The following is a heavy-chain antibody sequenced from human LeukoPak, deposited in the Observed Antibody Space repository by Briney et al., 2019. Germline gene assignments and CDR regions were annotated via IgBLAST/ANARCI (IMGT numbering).Heavy chain of an antibody. CDR1: SGSISTSNYY. D-gene: IGHD5-12*01. CDR2: IFYSGCT. Sequence: SETLSFTCTVSSGSISTSNYYWRWARQPPEKTLERIGNIFYSGCTYYSPSLKSRVTISLDTSKNQFSLKLSSVTTADTAGSYCAREGDAGSGYNYGNWLDPWGQGTLVTVSS. J-gene: IGHJ5*02. CDR3: AREGDAGSGYNYGNWLDP. V-gene: IGHV4-39*07.